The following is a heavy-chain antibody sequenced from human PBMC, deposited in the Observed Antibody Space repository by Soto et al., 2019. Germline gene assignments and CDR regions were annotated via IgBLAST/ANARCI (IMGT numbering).Heavy chain of an antibody. CDR2: IVVASGRT. J-gene: IGHJ6*02. CDR1: GFDFGSFG. Sequence: GASVKVSCKVSGFDFGSFGIQFLRQTRGRGLEWIGWIVVASGRTNYARQFQGRVAFSRDMSSTTAYMDLYDLKSDDTAMYFWSADDPHTAIGWPVWGQGTTVTVSS. V-gene: IGHV1-58*02. CDR3: SADDPHTAIGWPV.